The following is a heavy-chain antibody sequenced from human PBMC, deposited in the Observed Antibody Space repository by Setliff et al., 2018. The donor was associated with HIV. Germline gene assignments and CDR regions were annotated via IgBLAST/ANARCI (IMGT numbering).Heavy chain of an antibody. CDR1: GDTFRNYA. CDR2: IWSDGSNK. CDR3: AKESPRAGYSVFDY. D-gene: IGHD5-18*01. J-gene: IGHJ4*02. Sequence: SCKVSGDTFRNYALNWVRQAPGKGLEWVAVIWSDGSNKYYADSVKGRFTISRDNSKNTLYLQMNSLRAEDTAVYYCAKESPRAGYSVFDYWGQGTLVTVSS. V-gene: IGHV3-33*06.